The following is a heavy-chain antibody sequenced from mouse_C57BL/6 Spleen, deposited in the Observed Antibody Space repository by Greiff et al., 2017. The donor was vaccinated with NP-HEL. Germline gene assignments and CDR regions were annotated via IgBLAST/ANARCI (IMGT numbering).Heavy chain of an antibody. CDR1: GFPITSGYY. D-gene: IGHD2-4*01. V-gene: IGHV12-3*01. J-gene: IGHJ3*01. Sequence: QLQESGPGLVKPSQSLFLTCSITGFPITSGYYWIWIRQSPGKPLEWMGYITHSGETFYNPSLQSPISITRETSKNQFFLQLNSVTTEDTAMYYCAGSVDYAWFAYWGQGTLVTVSA. CDR2: ITHSGET. CDR3: AGSVDYAWFAY.